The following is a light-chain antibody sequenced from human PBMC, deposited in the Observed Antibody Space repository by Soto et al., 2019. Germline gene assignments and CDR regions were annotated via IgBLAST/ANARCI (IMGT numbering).Light chain of an antibody. J-gene: IGKJ1*01. CDR3: QQYAGYSRT. Sequence: IQMTQFLSTLSATVGDSVTITHRASQSVNNWLVWYQQRAGKAPKLLSYKASTLETGVPSRFSSSGSGTEFTLTITCLQPDAFATYYCQQYAGYSRTSGQRT. CDR2: KAS. V-gene: IGKV1-5*03. CDR1: QSVNNW.